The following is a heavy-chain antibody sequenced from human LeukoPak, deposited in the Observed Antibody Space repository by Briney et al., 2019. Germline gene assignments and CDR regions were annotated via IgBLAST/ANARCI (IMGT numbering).Heavy chain of an antibody. Sequence: GGSLRLSCAASXXXXSXNXMSWVRQXXXXXXEWVSVIYSGGSTYYADSVKGRFTISRDNSKNTLYLQMNSLRAEDTAVYYCARDRKKVPAASWGQGTLVTVSS. CDR2: IYSGGST. CDR3: ARDRKKVPAAS. D-gene: IGHD2-2*01. CDR1: XXXXSXNX. J-gene: IGHJ4*02. V-gene: IGHV3-66*01.